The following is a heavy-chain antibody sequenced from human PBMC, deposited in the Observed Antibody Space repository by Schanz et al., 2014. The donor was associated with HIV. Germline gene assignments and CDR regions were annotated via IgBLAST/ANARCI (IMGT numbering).Heavy chain of an antibody. Sequence: QVQLVESGGGVVQPGRSLRLSCAASGFTFSSYGMHWVRQAPGKGLEWVAVISYDGSNKYYAESVKGRFAISRDNSKNTLFLQMNSLRAEDTAVYYCARGGIWEWDQPYFDYWGQGTLVTVSS. CDR2: ISYDGSNK. V-gene: IGHV3-30*03. J-gene: IGHJ4*02. CDR3: ARGGIWEWDQPYFDY. CDR1: GFTFSSYG. D-gene: IGHD2-15*01.